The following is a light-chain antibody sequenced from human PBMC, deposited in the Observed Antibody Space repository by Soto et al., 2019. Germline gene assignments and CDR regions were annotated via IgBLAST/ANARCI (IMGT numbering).Light chain of an antibody. J-gene: IGKJ1*01. V-gene: IGKV1-5*03. Sequence: DIQMTQSPSTLSASVGDRVTITCRASQSISSWLAWYQQKPGKAPKLLIYKASSLESGVPSRFSGSGSGTEFTLTISSRQPDDFATYYCQQYNSYPWTFGQGTKLEIK. CDR3: QQYNSYPWT. CDR1: QSISSW. CDR2: KAS.